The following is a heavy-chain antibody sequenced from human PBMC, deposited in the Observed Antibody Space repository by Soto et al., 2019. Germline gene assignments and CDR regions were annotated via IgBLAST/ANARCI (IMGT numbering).Heavy chain of an antibody. D-gene: IGHD6-19*01. V-gene: IGHV1-69*13. J-gene: IGHJ4*02. CDR3: ARAPPIAVAVHFDY. Sequence: SVKVSCKASGGTFSSYAISWVRQAPGQGLEWMGGIIPIFGTANYAQKFQGRVTITADESTGTSYLELSSLRSEDTAVYYCARAPPIAVAVHFDYLGQGTLVTVSS. CDR2: IIPIFGTA. CDR1: GGTFSSYA.